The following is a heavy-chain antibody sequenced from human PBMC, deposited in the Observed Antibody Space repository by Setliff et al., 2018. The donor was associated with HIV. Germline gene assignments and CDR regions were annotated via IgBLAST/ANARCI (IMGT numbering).Heavy chain of an antibody. CDR3: AKQGYSDSLYAFDV. D-gene: IGHD1-26*01. V-gene: IGHV1-2*06. J-gene: IGHJ3*01. Sequence: GASVKVSCKTSGYTFTAYYIYWVRQAPGNGLELMGRIHPNTGSTNYLQEFQGRVTITRETSMSTVYMALTGLTSDDTAVYYCAKQGYSDSLYAFDVWGQGTMVTVS. CDR2: IHPNTGST. CDR1: GYTFTAYY.